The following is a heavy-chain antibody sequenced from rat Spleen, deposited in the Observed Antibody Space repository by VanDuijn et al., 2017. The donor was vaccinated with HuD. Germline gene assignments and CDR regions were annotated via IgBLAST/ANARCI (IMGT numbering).Heavy chain of an antibody. J-gene: IGHJ2*01. CDR2: ISYEGIST. D-gene: IGHD1-11*01. CDR3: ARGGGIDY. Sequence: EVQLVESGGGLVQPGRSLKLSCAASGFTFSDFFMAWVRQAPKKGLEWVASISYEGISTFYGDSVKGRFTISRDNAKDTLYLQLNSLRSEDTATYYCARGGGIDYWGQGVMVTVSS. CDR1: GFTFSDFF. V-gene: IGHV5-22*01.